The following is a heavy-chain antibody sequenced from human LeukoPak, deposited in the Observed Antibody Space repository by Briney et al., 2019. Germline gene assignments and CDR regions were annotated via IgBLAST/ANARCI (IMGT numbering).Heavy chain of an antibody. V-gene: IGHV4-39*01. D-gene: IGHD4-17*01. CDR3: ARHGTVTHRFDY. CDR1: GGSMSSSSYY. Sequence: SETLSLTCGVSGGSMSSSSYYWGWIRQPPGKGLEWIGSIYYSGSTYYNPSPKSRVTIPVDSSKNQCSLKLSSVTAADTAVYYCARHGTVTHRFDYWGQGTLVTVSS. J-gene: IGHJ4*02. CDR2: IYYSGST.